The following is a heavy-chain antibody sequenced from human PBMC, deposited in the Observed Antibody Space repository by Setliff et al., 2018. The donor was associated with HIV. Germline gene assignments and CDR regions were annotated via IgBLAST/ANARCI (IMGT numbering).Heavy chain of an antibody. V-gene: IGHV4-34*12. CDR1: GGSFSGNW. D-gene: IGHD2-2*01. CDR3: ARLMPNWDYFDY. Sequence: SETLSLTCAVYGGSFSGNWWSWVRQSPGKGLEWIGEIFHTGSTNYNPSLKSRVTISVDTSKNHFSLNVSSLTAADTALYFCARLMPNWDYFDYWGQGTQVTVSS. CDR2: IFHTGST. J-gene: IGHJ4*02.